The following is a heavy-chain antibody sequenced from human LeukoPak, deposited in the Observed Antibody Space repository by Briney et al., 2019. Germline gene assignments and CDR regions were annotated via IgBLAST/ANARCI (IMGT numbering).Heavy chain of an antibody. CDR1: GYSFTSYW. CDR3: ARTSKDIVLMVYAAYNWFDL. CDR2: IYPGDSDT. Sequence: GESLQISCKGSGYSFTSYWIGWLRQMPGKGLEWMGIIYPGDSDTRYSPSFQGHVTISADKSISTAYLQWSSLKASDTAMYYCARTSKDIVLMVYAAYNWFDLWGQGTLVTVSS. J-gene: IGHJ5*02. V-gene: IGHV5-51*01. D-gene: IGHD2-8*01.